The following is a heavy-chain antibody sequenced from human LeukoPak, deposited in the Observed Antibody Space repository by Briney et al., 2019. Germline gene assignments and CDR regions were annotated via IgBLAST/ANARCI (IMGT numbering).Heavy chain of an antibody. V-gene: IGHV3-23*01. CDR2: ISGSGGST. J-gene: IGHJ4*02. Sequence: PGGSLRLSYAASGFTFSNAWMSWVRQAPGKGLEWVSAISGSGGSTYYADSVKGRFTISRDNSKNTLYLQMNSLRAEDTAVYYCAKDLEHIVVVTATNFFRDWGQGTLVTVSS. D-gene: IGHD2-21*02. CDR3: AKDLEHIVVVTATNFFRD. CDR1: GFTFSNAW.